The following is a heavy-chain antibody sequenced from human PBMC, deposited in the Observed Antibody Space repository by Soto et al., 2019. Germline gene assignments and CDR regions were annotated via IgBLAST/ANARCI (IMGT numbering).Heavy chain of an antibody. V-gene: IGHV4-39*01. Sequence: PSQTLSLTCTVSGGSISSSSYYWGWIRQPPGKGLEWVGSIYYSGSTYYNPSLKSRVTISVDTSKNQFSLKLSSVTAADTAVYYCARHGVGATRYGMDVWDQETTVTVSS. CDR2: IYYSGST. CDR3: ARHGVGATRYGMDV. D-gene: IGHD1-26*01. J-gene: IGHJ6*02. CDR1: GGSISSSSYY.